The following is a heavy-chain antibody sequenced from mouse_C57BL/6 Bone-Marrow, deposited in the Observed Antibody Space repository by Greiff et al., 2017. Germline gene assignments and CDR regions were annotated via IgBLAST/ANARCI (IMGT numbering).Heavy chain of an antibody. CDR3: ARSTMVTGGFAY. CDR1: GYAFSSSW. Sequence: QVQLQQSGPELVKPGASVKISCKASGYAFSSSWMTWVKQRPGKGLAWIGRIYPGDGHTNYKGKFKGTAPLPADKSSSPASLPLASLTSEDSAVYFWARSTMVTGGFAYWGQGTLVTVSA. V-gene: IGHV1-82*01. CDR2: IYPGDGHT. J-gene: IGHJ3*01. D-gene: IGHD2-2*01.